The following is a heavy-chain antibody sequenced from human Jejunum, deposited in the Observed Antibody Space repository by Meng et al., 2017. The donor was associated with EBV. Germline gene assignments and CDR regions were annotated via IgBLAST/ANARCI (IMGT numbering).Heavy chain of an antibody. J-gene: IGHJ4*02. Sequence: VGSGGGVVLPGMSLRLSCAASGFIFSDYAMHWVRQAPGKGLEWVALISYDGSNKYYADSVKGRFTISRDSSKNTLFLQMNSLRTEDTAVYYCTREIRGFYSAYWGQGALVTVSS. CDR3: TREIRGFYSAY. D-gene: IGHD2-21*01. V-gene: IGHV3-30-3*01. CDR1: GFIFSDYA. CDR2: ISYDGSNK.